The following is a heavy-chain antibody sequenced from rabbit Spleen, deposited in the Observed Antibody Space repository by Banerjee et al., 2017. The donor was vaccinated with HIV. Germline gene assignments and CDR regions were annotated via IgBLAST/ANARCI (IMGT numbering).Heavy chain of an antibody. D-gene: IGHD1-1*01. J-gene: IGHJ6*01. CDR1: GFSFSGILY. CDR2: IDTGSSGFT. CDR3: ARDTSSSFSSYGMDL. V-gene: IGHV1S45*01. Sequence: QQQLEESGGGLVKPGGTLTLTCTASGFSFSGILYMCWVRQAPGKGLEWIACIDTGSSGFTYFASWAKGRFTISKTSSTTVTLQMTSLTAADTATYFCARDTSSSFSSYGMDLWGPGTLVTVS.